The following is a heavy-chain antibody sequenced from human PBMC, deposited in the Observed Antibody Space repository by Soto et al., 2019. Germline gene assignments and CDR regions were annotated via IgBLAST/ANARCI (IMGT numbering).Heavy chain of an antibody. J-gene: IGHJ3*02. CDR2: ISWNGGSI. CDR3: AKDIFIGSYYYDSSGRAFDI. CDR1: GFTFGDYA. Sequence: SLRLSCAASGFTFGDYAMHWVRQAPGKGLEWVSGISWNGGSIGYADSVKGRFTISRDNAENSLYLQMNSLRAEDTALYYCAKDIFIGSYYYDSSGRAFDIWGLGTMVTVPS. V-gene: IGHV3-9*01. D-gene: IGHD3-22*01.